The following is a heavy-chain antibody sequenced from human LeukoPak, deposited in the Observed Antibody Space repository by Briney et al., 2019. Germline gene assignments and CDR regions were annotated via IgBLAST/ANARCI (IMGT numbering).Heavy chain of an antibody. D-gene: IGHD7-27*01. CDR2: IWYDGSNK. V-gene: IGHV3-30*19. CDR3: AETGPLGYYYGMDV. J-gene: IGHJ6*02. Sequence: GRSLRLSCAASGFTFSSYGMHWVRQAPGKGLEWVAVIWYDGSNKYYADSVKGRFTISRDNSKNTLYLQMNSLRAEDTAVYYCAETGPLGYYYGMDVWGQGTTVTVSS. CDR1: GFTFSSYG.